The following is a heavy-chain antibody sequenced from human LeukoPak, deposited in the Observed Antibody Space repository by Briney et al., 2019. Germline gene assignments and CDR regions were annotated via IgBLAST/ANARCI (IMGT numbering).Heavy chain of an antibody. Sequence: SVKVSCKASGGTFSSYAISWVRQAPGQGLEWMGGIIPIFGTANYAQKFQGRVTITADESTSTAYMELSSLRSEDTAVYYCARRAADGDYLNWFDPWGQGTLVTISS. V-gene: IGHV1-69*01. CDR1: GGTFSSYA. D-gene: IGHD4-17*01. CDR3: ARRAADGDYLNWFDP. CDR2: IIPIFGTA. J-gene: IGHJ5*02.